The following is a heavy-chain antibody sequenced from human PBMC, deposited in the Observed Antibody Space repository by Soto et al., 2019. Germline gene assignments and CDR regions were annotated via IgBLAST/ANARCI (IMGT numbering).Heavy chain of an antibody. Sequence: EVLLLESGGGLVQPGGSLRLSCAASGFTFSRYAMSWVRQVPGKGLEWVSGISDSGSSTYYANSVKGRFTISRDNSKNTLELQMNSLRAEDTAVYYCAKTNWVVSSYFDYWGRGTLVTVSS. J-gene: IGHJ4*02. D-gene: IGHD2-8*01. CDR3: AKTNWVVSSYFDY. V-gene: IGHV3-23*01. CDR1: GFTFSRYA. CDR2: ISDSGSST.